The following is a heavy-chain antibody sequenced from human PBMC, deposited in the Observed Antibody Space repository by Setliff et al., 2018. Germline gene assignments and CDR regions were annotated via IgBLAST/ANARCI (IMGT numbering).Heavy chain of an antibody. CDR1: GYTFTSYA. V-gene: IGHV7-4-1*02. J-gene: IGHJ6*03. Sequence: GASVKVSCKASGYTFTSYAMNWVRQAPGQGLEWMGWISTNTGNPTYAQGFTGRFFFSLDTSVSTAYLQISSLKPEDTAMYYCARASRFATIVWKGDYYMDVWGKGTTVTVSS. CDR2: ISTNTGNP. CDR3: ARASRFATIVWKGDYYMDV. D-gene: IGHD3-16*02.